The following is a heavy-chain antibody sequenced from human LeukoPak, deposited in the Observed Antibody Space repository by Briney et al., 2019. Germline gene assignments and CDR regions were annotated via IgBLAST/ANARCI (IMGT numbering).Heavy chain of an antibody. D-gene: IGHD3-22*01. V-gene: IGHV3-23*01. CDR2: ISGSGGST. CDR1: GFTFSSYA. CDR3: AKLQYYYDSSGYYGGFDY. Sequence: GGSLRLSCAASGFTFSSYAMSWVRQAPGKGLEWVSAISGSGGSTYYADSVKGRFTISRDNPKNTLYLQMNSLRAEDTAVYYCAKLQYYYDSSGYYGGFDYWGQGTLVTVSS. J-gene: IGHJ4*02.